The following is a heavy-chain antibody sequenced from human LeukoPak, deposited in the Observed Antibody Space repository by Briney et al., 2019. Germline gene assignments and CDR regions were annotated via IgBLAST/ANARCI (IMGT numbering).Heavy chain of an antibody. V-gene: IGHV1-69*04. CDR2: IIPILGIA. CDR3: ARDSDFWSGYYRS. Sequence: PVKVSCKASGGTFSSYAISWVRQAPGQGLEWMGRIIPILGIANYAQKFQGRVTITADKSTSTAYMELSSLRSEDTAVYYCARDSDFWSGYYRSWGQGTLVTVSS. J-gene: IGHJ5*02. D-gene: IGHD3-3*01. CDR1: GGTFSSYA.